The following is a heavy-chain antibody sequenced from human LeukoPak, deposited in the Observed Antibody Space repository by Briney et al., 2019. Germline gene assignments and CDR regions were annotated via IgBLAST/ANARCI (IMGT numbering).Heavy chain of an antibody. D-gene: IGHD6-19*01. Sequence: SETLSLTFAVYGGSFSGYYWSWIRQPPGKGLEWIGDINHSGSTNYNPSLKSRVTISVDTSKNQFSLKLSSVAAADTAVYYCARGRMSGWNDYWGQGTLVTVSS. CDR3: ARGRMSGWNDY. V-gene: IGHV4-34*01. J-gene: IGHJ4*02. CDR1: GGSFSGYY. CDR2: INHSGST.